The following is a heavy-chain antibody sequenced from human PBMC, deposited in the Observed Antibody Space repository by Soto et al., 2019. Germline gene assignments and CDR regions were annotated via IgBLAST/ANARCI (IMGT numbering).Heavy chain of an antibody. CDR3: ARVPSGDKVDY. Sequence: QVQLQESGPGLVKPSQTLSLTCIVSGGSISNVNDCWSWIRQRPDKGLEWIGHIYSGGSIYNNPSHTXRXTXAXXTSKNQFPLHRSSVRPAAPAVYYCARVPSGDKVDYWGQGTLVTVSS. D-gene: IGHD7-27*01. V-gene: IGHV4-30-4*01. CDR2: IYSGGSI. CDR1: GGSISNVNDC. J-gene: IGHJ4*02.